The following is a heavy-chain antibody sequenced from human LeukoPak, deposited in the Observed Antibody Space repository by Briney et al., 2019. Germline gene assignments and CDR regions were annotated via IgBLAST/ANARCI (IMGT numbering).Heavy chain of an antibody. V-gene: IGHV3-23*01. J-gene: IGHJ4*02. CDR2: ISRNGAHP. CDR3: AKDRCGSTTCYYDY. D-gene: IGHD2-2*01. Sequence: GGSLRLSCAATGFTFSNYAMSWVRQAPGKGLEWVSVISRNGAHPYYIDSVRDRFTVSRDNSKNIMYLQMNSLRAEDAALYYCAKDRCGSTTCYYDYWGQGTLVTVSS. CDR1: GFTFSNYA.